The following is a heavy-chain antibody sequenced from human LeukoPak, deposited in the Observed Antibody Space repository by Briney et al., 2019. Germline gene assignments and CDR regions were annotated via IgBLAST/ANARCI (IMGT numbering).Heavy chain of an antibody. D-gene: IGHD3-22*01. Sequence: PSETLSLTCTVSGGSISSYYWSWIRQPPGKGLEWIGYIYDSGSTNYNPSLKSRVTISVDTSKNQFSLKLSSVTAADTAVYYCACLTTADAFDIWGQGTMVTVSS. CDR3: ACLTTADAFDI. V-gene: IGHV4-59*01. CDR2: IYDSGST. CDR1: GGSISSYY. J-gene: IGHJ3*02.